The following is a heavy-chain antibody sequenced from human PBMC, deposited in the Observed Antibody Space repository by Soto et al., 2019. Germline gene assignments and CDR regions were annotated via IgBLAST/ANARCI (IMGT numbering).Heavy chain of an antibody. D-gene: IGHD3-10*01. V-gene: IGHV4-31*03. CDR1: GGSISSGGYY. J-gene: IGHJ5*02. Sequence: SETLSLTCTVSGGSISSGGYYWSWIRQHPGKGLEWIGYIYYSGSTYYNPSLKSRVTISVDTSKNQFSLKLSSVTAADTAVYYCARDYYGSGSYSWFDPWGQGTTVTVSS. CDR3: ARDYYGSGSYSWFDP. CDR2: IYYSGST.